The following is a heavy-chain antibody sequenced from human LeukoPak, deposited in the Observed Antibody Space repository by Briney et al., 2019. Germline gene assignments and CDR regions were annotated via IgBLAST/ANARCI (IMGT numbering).Heavy chain of an antibody. J-gene: IGHJ6*03. D-gene: IGHD2-2*01. CDR2: MNPNSGNT. Sequence: ASVKVSCKASGYTFTSYDINWVRQATGQGLEWMGWMNPNSGNTGYAQKFQGRVTITRNTSISTAYMELSSLRSEDTAVYYCARVTTSPRGYQLPYYYYYMDVWGKGTTVTVSS. CDR1: GYTFTSYD. CDR3: ARVTTSPRGYQLPYYYYYMDV. V-gene: IGHV1-8*03.